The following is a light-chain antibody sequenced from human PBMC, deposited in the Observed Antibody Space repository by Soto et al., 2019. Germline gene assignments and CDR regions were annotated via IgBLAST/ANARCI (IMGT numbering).Light chain of an antibody. V-gene: IGKV3D-15*01. CDR3: QHSNDWPPAFT. CDR2: GAS. Sequence: EILMTQSPATLSVSPGERATLSCRASQSLSRNLAWYQQKPGQAPRLIIYGASTRASGIPARFSGSGSGTEFTLPISSLQSEDFALYYCQHSNDWPPAFTFGPGTKVDL. CDR1: QSLSRN. J-gene: IGKJ3*01.